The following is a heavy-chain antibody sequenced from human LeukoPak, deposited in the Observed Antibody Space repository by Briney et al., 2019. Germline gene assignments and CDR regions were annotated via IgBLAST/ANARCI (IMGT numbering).Heavy chain of an antibody. CDR2: INPNSGGT. J-gene: IGHJ5*02. D-gene: IGHD2-15*01. CDR1: GYTFTGYY. V-gene: IGHV1-2*06. Sequence: ASVKVSCKASGYTFTGYYMHWVRQAPGQGLEWMGRINPNSGGTNYAQKFQGRVTMTRDTSISTAYMELSRLRSDDTAVYYCARSAKSIVVVVAATRNWFDPWGQGTLVTVSS. CDR3: ARSAKSIVVVVAATRNWFDP.